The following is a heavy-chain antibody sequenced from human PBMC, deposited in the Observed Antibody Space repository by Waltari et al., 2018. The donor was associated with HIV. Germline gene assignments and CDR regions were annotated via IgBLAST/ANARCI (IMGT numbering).Heavy chain of an antibody. V-gene: IGHV3-30*01. CDR2: VSYDGSEK. Sequence: QVQLVESGGGVVQPGRSLRLSCAASGFTFNTSAVHWVRQAPGKGLEWVEIVSYDGSEKYYSDSVKGRFTLSRDNSKNTLYLQMNSLRAEDSALYYCARVYYGSGTKGAMDVWGQGTTVIVS. CDR1: GFTFNTSA. J-gene: IGHJ6*02. D-gene: IGHD3-10*01. CDR3: ARVYYGSGTKGAMDV.